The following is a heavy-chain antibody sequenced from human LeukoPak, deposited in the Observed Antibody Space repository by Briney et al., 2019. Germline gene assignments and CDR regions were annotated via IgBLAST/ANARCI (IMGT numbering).Heavy chain of an antibody. CDR1: GYSISSGYY. D-gene: IGHD6-6*01. CDR3: ARDGVEYSSSSDAFDI. J-gene: IGHJ3*02. V-gene: IGHV4-38-2*02. Sequence: PSETLSLTCTVSGYSISSGYYWGWIRQPPGKGLEWIGSIYHSGSTYYNPSLKSRVTISVDTSKNQFSLKLSSVTAADTAGYYCARDGVEYSSSSDAFDIWGQGTMVTVSS. CDR2: IYHSGST.